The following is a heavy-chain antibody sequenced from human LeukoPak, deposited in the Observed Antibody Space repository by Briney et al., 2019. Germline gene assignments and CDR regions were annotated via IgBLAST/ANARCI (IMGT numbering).Heavy chain of an antibody. V-gene: IGHV4-59*01. J-gene: IGHJ4*02. Sequence: KPSETLSLTCTVSGGSISSYYWSCIRQPPGKGLEWIGYIYYSGSTNYNPSLKSRVTISVDTSKNQFSPKLSSVTAADTAVYYCARDFGSNAFDYWGQGTLVTVSS. CDR2: IYYSGST. CDR3: ARDFGSNAFDY. D-gene: IGHD6-13*01. CDR1: GGSISSYY.